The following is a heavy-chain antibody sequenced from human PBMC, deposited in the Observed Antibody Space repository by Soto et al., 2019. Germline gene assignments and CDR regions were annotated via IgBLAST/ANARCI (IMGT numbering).Heavy chain of an antibody. CDR2: MNPNSGNT. Sequence: ASVKVSCKASGYTFTSYDINWVRQATGQGLEWMGWMNPNSGNTGYAQKFQGRVTMTRNTSISTAYMELSSLRSEDTAVYYCARIVMITLGGVTDYYYYYMDVWGKLTTVTVSS. J-gene: IGHJ6*03. CDR1: GYTFTSYD. V-gene: IGHV1-8*01. D-gene: IGHD3-16*01. CDR3: ARIVMITLGGVTDYYYYYMDV.